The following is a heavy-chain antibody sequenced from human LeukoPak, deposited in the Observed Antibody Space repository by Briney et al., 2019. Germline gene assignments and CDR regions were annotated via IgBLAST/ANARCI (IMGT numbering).Heavy chain of an antibody. V-gene: IGHV4-34*01. J-gene: IGHJ4*02. Sequence: PSETLSLTCAVYGGSFIGYYWSWIRQPPGKGLEWIGEINHSGSTNYNPSLKSRVTISVDTSKNQFSLKLSSVTAADTAVYYCARCGQAARDHEYYFDYWGQGTLVTVSS. CDR2: INHSGST. D-gene: IGHD2-21*01. CDR1: GGSFIGYY. CDR3: ARCGQAARDHEYYFDY.